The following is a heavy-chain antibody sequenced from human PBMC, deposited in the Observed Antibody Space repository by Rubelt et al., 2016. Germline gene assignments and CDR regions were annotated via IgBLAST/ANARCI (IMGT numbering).Heavy chain of an antibody. CDR1: GGSISSGGYY. CDR2: IYYSGST. J-gene: IGHJ4*02. D-gene: IGHD3-3*01. Sequence: TLSLTCTVSGGSISSGGYYWSWIRQHPGKGLEWIGYIYYSGSTNYNPSLKSRVTISVDTSKNQFSLKLSSVTAADTAVYYCAGGITIFGVASGYFDYWGQGTLVTVSS. V-gene: IGHV4-61*08. CDR3: AGGITIFGVASGYFDY.